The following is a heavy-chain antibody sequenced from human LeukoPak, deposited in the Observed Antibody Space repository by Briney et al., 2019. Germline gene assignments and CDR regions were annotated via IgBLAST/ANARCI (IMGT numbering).Heavy chain of an antibody. V-gene: IGHV3-66*02. CDR3: ARDRWDHGCYYMDV. CDR2: SYSGGST. D-gene: IGHD1-26*01. J-gene: IGHJ6*03. CDR1: GVTISSNY. Sequence: PGGTLRLSCAVSGVTISSNYRRWVRQAPGKGLEWVGVSYSGGSTYYEDSVTCRVTVSRDNSKNTRYRQLNRLRAEYTAVYYCARDRWDHGCYYMDVWGNGTTVTVSS.